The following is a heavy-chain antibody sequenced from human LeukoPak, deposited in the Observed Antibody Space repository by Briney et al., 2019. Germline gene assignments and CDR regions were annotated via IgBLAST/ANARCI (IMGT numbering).Heavy chain of an antibody. J-gene: IGHJ3*02. D-gene: IGHD2-8*02. V-gene: IGHV3-30*18. CDR2: ISYDGSNK. CDR1: GFTFSSYG. CDR3: AKIVVVYAPQGGENHDAFDI. Sequence: GGSLRLSCAASGFTFSSYGMHWVRQAPGKGLEWVAVISYDGSNKYYADSVKGRFTISRDNSKNTLYLQMNSPRAEDTAVYYCAKIVVVYAPQGGENHDAFDIWGQGTMVTVSS.